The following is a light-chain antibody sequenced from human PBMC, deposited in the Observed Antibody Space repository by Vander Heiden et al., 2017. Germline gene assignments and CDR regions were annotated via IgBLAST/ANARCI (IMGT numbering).Light chain of an antibody. CDR3: QQYKRWPLT. J-gene: IGKJ4*01. CDR2: AAS. CDR1: QSIKTE. Sequence: VMTPSPSTLSVSLGDRATLSCRASQSIKTELAWYQQKPGKAPRLVMFAASNRATGIPDRFSGSGSGAEFTLTIDSLQSEDFAVYYCQQYKRWPLTFGGGTKVDIK. V-gene: IGKV3D-15*01.